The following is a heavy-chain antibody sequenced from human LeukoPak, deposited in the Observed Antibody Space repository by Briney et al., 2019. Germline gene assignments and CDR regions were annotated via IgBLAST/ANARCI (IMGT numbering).Heavy chain of an antibody. CDR3: AVVVPAWNYFDY. V-gene: IGHV1-18*01. CDR2: ISAYNTNT. CDR1: GYTFNNYG. Sequence: GASVKVSCKASGYTFNNYGITWVRQAPGQGLEWMGWISAYNTNTHYAQKLQGRVTMTTDTSTSTAYMELRSLRSDDTAVYYCAVVVPAWNYFDYWGQGTLVTVSS. D-gene: IGHD2-2*01. J-gene: IGHJ4*02.